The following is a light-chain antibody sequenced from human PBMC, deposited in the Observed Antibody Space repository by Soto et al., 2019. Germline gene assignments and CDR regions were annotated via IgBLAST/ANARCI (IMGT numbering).Light chain of an antibody. Sequence: EIVLTQSPGTLSLSPGERATLSCRASQSVSSSYLAWYQQKPGQAPRLLIYGASSRATGIPDRFSGSGSGTDFTITISRLEPEELAVYYCQQYGGSPPVTFGQGTRLEIK. V-gene: IGKV3-20*01. J-gene: IGKJ5*01. CDR1: QSVSSSY. CDR2: GAS. CDR3: QQYGGSPPVT.